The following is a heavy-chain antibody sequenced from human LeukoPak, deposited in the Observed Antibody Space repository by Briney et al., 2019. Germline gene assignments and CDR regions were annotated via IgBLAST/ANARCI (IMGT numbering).Heavy chain of an antibody. CDR2: ISGDGGST. CDR3: AKWNYYDSSGYFDY. Sequence: PGGSLRLSCAASGFTFDDYAMHWVRQAPGKGLEWVSLISGDGGSTYYADSVKGRFTISRDNSKNSLYLQMNSLRTEDTALCYCAKWNYYDSSGYFDYWGQGTLVTVSS. J-gene: IGHJ4*02. D-gene: IGHD3-22*01. V-gene: IGHV3-43*02. CDR1: GFTFDDYA.